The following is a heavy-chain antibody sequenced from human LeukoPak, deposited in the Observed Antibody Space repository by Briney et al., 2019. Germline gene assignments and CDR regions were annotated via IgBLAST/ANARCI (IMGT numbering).Heavy chain of an antibody. D-gene: IGHD5-18*01. J-gene: IGHJ6*02. CDR1: GYTFTSCG. CDR3: ARGRDTAMVNPYYYYGMDV. V-gene: IGHV1-18*01. CDR2: ISAYNGNT. Sequence: ASVKVSCKASGYTFTSCGISWVRQAPGQGLEWMGWISAYNGNTNYAQKLQGRVTMTTDTSTSTAYMELRSLRSDDTAVYYCARGRDTAMVNPYYYYGMDVWGQGTTVTVSS.